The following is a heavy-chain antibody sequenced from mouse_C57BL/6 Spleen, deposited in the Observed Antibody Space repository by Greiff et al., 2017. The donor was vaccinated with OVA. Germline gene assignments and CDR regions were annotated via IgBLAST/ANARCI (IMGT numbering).Heavy chain of an antibody. V-gene: IGHV1-15*01. CDR3: TGDGNYAY. D-gene: IGHD2-1*01. CDR2: IDPETGGT. Sequence: QVQLQQSGAELVRPGASVTLSCKASGYTFTDYEMHWVKQTPVHGLEWIGAIDPETGGTAYNQKFKGKAILTADKPSSTAYMELRSLTSEDSAVYYCTGDGNYAYWGQGTTLTVSS. J-gene: IGHJ2*01. CDR1: GYTFTDYE.